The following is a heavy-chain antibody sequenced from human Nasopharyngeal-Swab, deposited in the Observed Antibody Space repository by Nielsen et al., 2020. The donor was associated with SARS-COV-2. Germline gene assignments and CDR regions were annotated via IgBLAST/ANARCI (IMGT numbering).Heavy chain of an antibody. Sequence: GGPLRLSCAASGFTFSSYAMHWVRQAPGKGLEWVAVISYDGSNKYYADSVKGRFTISRDNSKNTLYLQMNSLRAEDTAVYYCAKDLAEPYYDFWSGYLGFPRWFDPWGQGTLVTVSS. J-gene: IGHJ5*02. V-gene: IGHV3-30*18. CDR2: ISYDGSNK. CDR1: GFTFSSYA. CDR3: AKDLAEPYYDFWSGYLGFPRWFDP. D-gene: IGHD3-3*01.